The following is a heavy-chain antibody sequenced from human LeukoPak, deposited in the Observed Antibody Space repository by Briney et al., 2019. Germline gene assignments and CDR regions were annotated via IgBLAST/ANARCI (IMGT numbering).Heavy chain of an antibody. D-gene: IGHD3-22*01. V-gene: IGHV4-34*01. Sequence: PSETLSLTCAVYGGSFSGYYWSWIRQPPGKGLERIGEINHSGSTNYNPSLKSRVTISVDTSKNQFSLKLSSVTAADTAVYYCASSPRAPHFYDSSGTRGGYWGQGTLVTVSS. CDR1: GGSFSGYY. CDR2: INHSGST. CDR3: ASSPRAPHFYDSSGTRGGY. J-gene: IGHJ4*02.